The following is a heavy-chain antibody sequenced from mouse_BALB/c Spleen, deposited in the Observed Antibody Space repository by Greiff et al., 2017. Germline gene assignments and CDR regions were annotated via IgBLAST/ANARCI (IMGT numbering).Heavy chain of an antibody. Sequence: EVQVVESGGGLVKPGGSLKLSCAASGFAFSSYDMSWVRQTPEKRLEWVAYISSGGGSTYYPDTVKGRFTISRDNAKNTLYLQMSSLKSEDTAMYYCARQGYDYDDAMDYWGQGTSVTVSS. CDR2: ISSGGGST. V-gene: IGHV5-12-1*01. J-gene: IGHJ4*01. CDR1: GFAFSSYD. D-gene: IGHD2-4*01. CDR3: ARQGYDYDDAMDY.